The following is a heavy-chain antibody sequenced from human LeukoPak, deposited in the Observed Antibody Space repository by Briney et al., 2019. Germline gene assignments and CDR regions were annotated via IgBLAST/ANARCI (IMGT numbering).Heavy chain of an antibody. CDR3: ARSGGVWYFDY. V-gene: IGHV4-59*01. J-gene: IGHJ4*02. CDR2: IYYSGST. Sequence: PSETLSLTCSVSGGSISSYYWSWIRQPPGKGLEWIGYIYYSGSTNYNPSLKSRVTISVDKSKNQFSLKLSSVTAADTAVYYCARSGGVWYFDYWGQGTLVTVSS. D-gene: IGHD3-16*01. CDR1: GGSISSYY.